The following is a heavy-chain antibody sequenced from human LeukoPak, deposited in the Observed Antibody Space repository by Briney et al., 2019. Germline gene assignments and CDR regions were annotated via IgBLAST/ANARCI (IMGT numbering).Heavy chain of an antibody. J-gene: IGHJ4*02. D-gene: IGHD2-21*01. CDR3: AGDLRQVIWGFFDY. V-gene: IGHV3-48*01. CDR2: ISGSSVAI. Sequence: GGSLRLSCAASGFTFSSYSMNWVRQAPGKGPEWIAYISGSSVAIYYADSVKGRFTISRDNAKNSLSLQMNSLRAEDTAVYYCAGDLRQVIWGFFDYWGQGTLVTVSS. CDR1: GFTFSSYS.